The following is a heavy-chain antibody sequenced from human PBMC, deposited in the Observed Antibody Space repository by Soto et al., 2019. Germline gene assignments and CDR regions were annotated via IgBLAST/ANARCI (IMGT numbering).Heavy chain of an antibody. Sequence: SETLSLTCTVSGGSISIYYWSWIRDPPGKGLEWIGYIYYSGSTNYNPSLKSRVTISVDTSKNQFSLKLSSVTAADTAVYYCARDWPSGVTRPGAFDIWGQGTMVTVSS. D-gene: IGHD1-26*01. CDR2: IYYSGST. CDR1: GGSISIYY. V-gene: IGHV4-59*01. J-gene: IGHJ3*02. CDR3: ARDWPSGVTRPGAFDI.